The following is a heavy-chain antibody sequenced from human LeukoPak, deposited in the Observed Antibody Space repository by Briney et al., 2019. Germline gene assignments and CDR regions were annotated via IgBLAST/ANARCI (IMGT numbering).Heavy chain of an antibody. Sequence: GGSLRLSCAASGFIFSSYGMHWVRQAPGKGLEWVAVISYDGSNKYYADSVKGRFTISRDNSKNTLYLQMNSLRAEDTAVYYCAKVPVGIVGATTGYFDYWGQGTLVTVSS. V-gene: IGHV3-30*18. J-gene: IGHJ4*02. CDR1: GFIFSSYG. CDR3: AKVPVGIVGATTGYFDY. CDR2: ISYDGSNK. D-gene: IGHD1-26*01.